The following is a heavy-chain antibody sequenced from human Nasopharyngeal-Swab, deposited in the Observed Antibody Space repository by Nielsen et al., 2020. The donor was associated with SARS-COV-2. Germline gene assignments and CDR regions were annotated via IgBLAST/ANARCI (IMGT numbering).Heavy chain of an antibody. J-gene: IGHJ4*02. CDR3: ASRGSYGDYAFDY. CDR2: IYPGDSDT. V-gene: IGHV5-51*01. D-gene: IGHD4-17*01. Sequence: KVSCKGSGYSFTSYWIGWVRQMPGKGLERMGIIYPGDSDTRYSPSFQGQVTISADKSISTAYLQWSSLKASDTAMYYCASRGSYGDYAFDYWGQGTLVTVSS. CDR1: GYSFTSYW.